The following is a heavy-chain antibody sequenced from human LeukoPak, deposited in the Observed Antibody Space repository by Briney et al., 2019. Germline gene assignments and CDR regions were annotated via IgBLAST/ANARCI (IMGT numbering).Heavy chain of an antibody. J-gene: IGHJ4*02. Sequence: PWASVKVSCKASGGTFSSYAISWVRQAPGQGLEWMGGIIPIFGTANYAQKFQGRVTITADESTSTAYMELSSLRSEDTAVYYCARAQGPITIFGVVISPVRRYFDYWGQGTLVTVSS. CDR3: ARAQGPITIFGVVISPVRRYFDY. CDR1: GGTFSSYA. D-gene: IGHD3-3*01. CDR2: IIPIFGTA. V-gene: IGHV1-69*01.